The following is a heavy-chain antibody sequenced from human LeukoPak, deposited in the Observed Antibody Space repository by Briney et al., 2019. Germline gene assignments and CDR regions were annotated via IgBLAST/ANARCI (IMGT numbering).Heavy chain of an antibody. V-gene: IGHV1-2*02. CDR1: GYTFTGYY. Sequence: ASVKVSCRASGYTFTGYYMHWVRQAPGQGLEWMGWINPNSGGTNYAQKFQGRVTMTRDTSISTAYMELSRLRSDDTAVYYCARGGWALNNWFDPWGQGTLVTVSS. CDR2: INPNSGGT. CDR3: ARGGWALNNWFDP. J-gene: IGHJ5*02. D-gene: IGHD6-19*01.